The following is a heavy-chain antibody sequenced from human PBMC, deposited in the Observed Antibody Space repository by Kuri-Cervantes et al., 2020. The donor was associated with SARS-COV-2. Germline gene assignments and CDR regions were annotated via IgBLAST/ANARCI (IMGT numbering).Heavy chain of an antibody. CDR1: GGSFSNFY. D-gene: IGHD6-13*01. CDR2: INHSGSA. V-gene: IGHV4-34*01. CDR3: ARRAAAGTIPLDY. Sequence: GSLRLSCAVYGGSFSNFYWSWIRQPPGKGLEWIGEINHSGSANYNPSLKSRVTISIDTSKHQFSLKLSSVTAADTAVYYCARRAAAGTIPLDYWGQGTLVTVSS. J-gene: IGHJ4*02.